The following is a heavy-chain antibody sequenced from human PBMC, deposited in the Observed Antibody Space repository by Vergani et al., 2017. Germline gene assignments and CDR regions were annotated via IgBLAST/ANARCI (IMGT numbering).Heavy chain of an antibody. D-gene: IGHD5-18*01. CDR1: GVSIRSSNYY. J-gene: IGHJ6*02. Sequence: QLQLQESGPGLVKPSATLSLTCSVSGVSIRSSNYYWGWIRQPPGKGLEWIASIYYSGSTYYNPSLKSRVTISVDTSKNQFSLKLSSVTAADTAVYYCARDRVYSYGYYYYYYGMDVWGQGTTVTVSS. CDR2: IYYSGST. V-gene: IGHV4-39*07. CDR3: ARDRVYSYGYYYYYYGMDV.